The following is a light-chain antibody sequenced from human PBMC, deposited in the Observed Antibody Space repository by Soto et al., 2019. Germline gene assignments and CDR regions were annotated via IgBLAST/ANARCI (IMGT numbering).Light chain of an antibody. CDR2: WAS. Sequence: DIVMTQSPDSLAVSLGERATINCKSSQSVLYSSNNKNYLTWYQQKPGQPPKLLIYWASTRESGVPDRFSGSGFETDFTLTISSLQAEDVVGYYCQQYYSTPWTFGQGTKVEIK. J-gene: IGKJ1*01. CDR3: QQYYSTPWT. CDR1: QSVLYSSNNKNY. V-gene: IGKV4-1*01.